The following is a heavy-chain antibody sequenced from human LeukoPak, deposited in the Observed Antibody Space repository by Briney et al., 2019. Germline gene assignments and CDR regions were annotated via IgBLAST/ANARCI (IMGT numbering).Heavy chain of an antibody. CDR1: GSTFSSYG. CDR3: AKDVTGYSSGWPGNWFDP. Sequence: GGSLRLSCAASGSTFSSYGMHWVRQAPGKGLEWVAVISYDGSNKYYADSVKGRFTISRDNSKNTLYLQMNSLRAEDTAVYYCAKDVTGYSSGWPGNWFDPWGQGTLVTVSS. D-gene: IGHD6-19*01. V-gene: IGHV3-30*18. CDR2: ISYDGSNK. J-gene: IGHJ5*02.